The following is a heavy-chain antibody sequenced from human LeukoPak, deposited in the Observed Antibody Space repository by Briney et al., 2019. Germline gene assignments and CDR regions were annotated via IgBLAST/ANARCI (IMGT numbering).Heavy chain of an antibody. V-gene: IGHV3-11*04. D-gene: IGHD3-3*01. CDR1: AFTFSDYY. CDR2: ISISGNII. Sequence: GGSLRLYCAASAFTFSDYYMSWTRHAPGKGLECVSYISISGNIIYYAASVKGRFTISRDSAKDSLYLQMTSLRADDTAVYYCARCGRITILGVAGRTGFYPWGQGILVTVSS. CDR3: ARCGRITILGVAGRTGFYP. J-gene: IGHJ5*02.